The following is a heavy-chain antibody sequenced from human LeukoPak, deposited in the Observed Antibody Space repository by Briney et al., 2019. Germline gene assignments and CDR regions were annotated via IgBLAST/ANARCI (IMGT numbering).Heavy chain of an antibody. CDR3: ARHERGAENLDY. Sequence: PSETLSLTCTGSGASTSNDYWSWIRQPPGKGLECIGYVSYSGRTNHNPSLKSRVTISADTSKNQFSLKLTSVTAADTAVYYCARHERGAENLDYWGQGTLVTVSS. CDR1: GASTSNDY. V-gene: IGHV4-59*08. D-gene: IGHD1-1*01. J-gene: IGHJ4*02. CDR2: VSYSGRT.